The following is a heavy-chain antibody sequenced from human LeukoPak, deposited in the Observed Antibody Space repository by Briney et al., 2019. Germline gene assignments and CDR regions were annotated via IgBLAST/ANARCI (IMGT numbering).Heavy chain of an antibody. J-gene: IGHJ6*03. Sequence: SETLSLTCTVSGGSISSYYWSWIRQPAGKGLEWIGRIYTSGSTNYNPSLKSRVTISVDKSKNQFSLKLSSVTAADTAVYYCARDNGAAPYTDVWGKGTTVTVSS. D-gene: IGHD2-8*01. CDR1: GGSISSYY. V-gene: IGHV4-4*07. CDR3: ARDNGAAPYTDV. CDR2: IYTSGST.